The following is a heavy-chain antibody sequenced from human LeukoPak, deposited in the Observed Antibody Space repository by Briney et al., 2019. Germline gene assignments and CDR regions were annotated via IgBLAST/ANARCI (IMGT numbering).Heavy chain of an antibody. V-gene: IGHV1-69*13. D-gene: IGHD3-9*01. CDR1: GGTFSSYA. Sequence: ASVKVSCKASGGTFSSYAISWVRQAPGQGLEWIGGIIPIFGTANYAQKFQGRVTITADESTSTAYMELSSLRSEDTAVYYCARGGNYDILTGYYYYYYYGMDVWGQGTTVTVSS. CDR3: ARGGNYDILTGYYYYYYYGMDV. J-gene: IGHJ6*02. CDR2: IIPIFGTA.